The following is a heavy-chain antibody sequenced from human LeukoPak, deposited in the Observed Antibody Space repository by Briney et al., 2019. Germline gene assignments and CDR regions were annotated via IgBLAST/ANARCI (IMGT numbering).Heavy chain of an antibody. CDR2: IKQDGGEK. V-gene: IGHV3-7*01. D-gene: IGHD1-26*01. J-gene: IGHJ4*02. Sequence: GGSLRLSCAASGFTFSNYWMTWVRQAPGKGLEWVANIKQDGGEKNYVDSVKGRFTIARDNAKNTLYLQMDSLRAEDTAMYYCARGTGSYYSLGYWGQGTLVTVSS. CDR1: GFTFSNYW. CDR3: ARGTGSYYSLGY.